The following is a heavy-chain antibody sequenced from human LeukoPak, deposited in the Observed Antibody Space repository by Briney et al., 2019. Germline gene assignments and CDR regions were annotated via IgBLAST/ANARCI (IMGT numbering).Heavy chain of an antibody. V-gene: IGHV4-30-2*01. CDR1: GGSISSGGYS. J-gene: IGHJ4*02. Sequence: PSETLSLTCAVSGGSISSGGYSWSWIRQPPGKGLEWIGYIYHSGSTYYNPSLKSRVTISVDRSKNQFSLKLSSVTAADTAVYYCARETYRGYVHYFDYWGQGTLVTVSS. CDR3: ARETYRGYVHYFDY. D-gene: IGHD5-12*01. CDR2: IYHSGST.